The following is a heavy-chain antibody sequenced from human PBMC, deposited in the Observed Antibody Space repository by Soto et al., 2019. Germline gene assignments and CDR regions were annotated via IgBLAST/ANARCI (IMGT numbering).Heavy chain of an antibody. CDR2: IGTAGDT. J-gene: IGHJ3*02. CDR1: GFTFSSYD. D-gene: IGHD6-13*01. V-gene: IGHV3-13*01. CDR3: ARGRFNPGIAAAGTGDDAFDI. Sequence: GGSLRLSCAASGFTFSSYDMHWVRQATGKGLEWVSAIGTAGDTYYPGSVKGRFTISRENAKNSLYLQMNSLRAEDTAVYYCARGRFNPGIAAAGTGDDAFDIWGQGTMVTVSS.